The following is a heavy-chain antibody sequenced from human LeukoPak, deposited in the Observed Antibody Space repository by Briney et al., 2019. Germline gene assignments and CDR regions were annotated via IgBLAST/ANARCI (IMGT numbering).Heavy chain of an antibody. CDR1: GYSFRSYW. V-gene: IGHV5-51*01. J-gene: IGHJ5*02. CDR2: IYPDDSDT. D-gene: IGHD2-21*02. CDR3: ARFSAAALRLNWFDP. Sequence: GESLKISCNGSGYSFRSYWIGWVRQMPGKGLEWMGIIYPDDSDTRYSPSFQGQVTISADKSLSTAYLQWSSLKASDTAMYYCARFSAAALRLNWFDPWGQGTLVTVSS.